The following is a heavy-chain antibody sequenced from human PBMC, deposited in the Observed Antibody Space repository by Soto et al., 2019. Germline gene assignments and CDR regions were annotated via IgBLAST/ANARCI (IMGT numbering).Heavy chain of an antibody. CDR1: GFTFNTYG. D-gene: IGHD3-16*01. V-gene: IGHV3-23*01. J-gene: IGHJ6*03. CDR2: GGSGGST. Sequence: DVQLLESGGGLVQRGGSLRLSCVASGFTFNTYGMTWVRQAPGKGLEWVSYGGSGGSTYYAESVKGRFTISRDNSKNTLYLQMNSLRAEDTAVYYCVKFRGRAYHYYYMDVWGNGTTVTVSS. CDR3: VKFRGRAYHYYYMDV.